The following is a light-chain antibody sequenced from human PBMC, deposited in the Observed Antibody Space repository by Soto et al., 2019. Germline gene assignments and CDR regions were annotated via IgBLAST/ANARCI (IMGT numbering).Light chain of an antibody. J-gene: IGLJ2*01. CDR3: GTWDSSLSGGV. V-gene: IGLV1-51*02. Sequence: QSVLTQPPSVSAAPGQRVTISCSGSSSNIANNYVSWYQQLPGTAPKLLIYENNHRPSGIPDRFSGSKSGTSATLGITGLQTGDEADYYCGTWDSSLSGGVFGGGTKVTVL. CDR1: SSNIANNY. CDR2: ENN.